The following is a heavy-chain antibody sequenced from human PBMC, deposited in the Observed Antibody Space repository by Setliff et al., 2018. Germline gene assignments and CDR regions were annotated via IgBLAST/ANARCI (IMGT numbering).Heavy chain of an antibody. CDR2: IWDDGGNK. D-gene: IGHD6-25*01. Sequence: GSLRLSCAASGFTFSTYRMHWVRQAPGKGLEWVAVIWDDGGNKYHADSVKGRFTISRDNSKNTLYLQMNSLRAEDTAVYYCARGNSGGDYWGQGTLVTVSS. CDR1: GFTFSTYR. J-gene: IGHJ4*02. CDR3: ARGNSGGDY. V-gene: IGHV3-33*08.